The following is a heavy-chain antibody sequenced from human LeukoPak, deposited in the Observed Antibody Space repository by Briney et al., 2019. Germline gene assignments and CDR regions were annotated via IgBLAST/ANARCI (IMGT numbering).Heavy chain of an antibody. CDR2: IYYSGST. CDR3: ARGRIAAYYFDY. D-gene: IGHD6-13*01. J-gene: IGHJ4*02. CDR1: DGSISSSSYY. V-gene: IGHV4-39*01. Sequence: SETLSLTCTVSDGSISSSSYYWGWIRQPPGKGLEWIGSIYYSGSTYYNPSLKSRVTISVDTSKNQFSLKLSSVTAADTAVYYCARGRIAAYYFDYWGQGTLVTVSS.